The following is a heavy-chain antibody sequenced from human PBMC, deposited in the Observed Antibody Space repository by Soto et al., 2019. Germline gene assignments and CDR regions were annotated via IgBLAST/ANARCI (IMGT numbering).Heavy chain of an antibody. CDR1: GFTFSSYG. Sequence: LRLSCAASGFTFSSYGMHWVRQAPGKGLEWVAVTWYDGSNKYYADSVKGRFTISRDNSKNTLYLQMNSLRAEDTAVYYCARPIAAAATGWFDPWGQGTLVTVSS. J-gene: IGHJ5*02. CDR2: TWYDGSNK. V-gene: IGHV3-33*01. CDR3: ARPIAAAATGWFDP. D-gene: IGHD6-13*01.